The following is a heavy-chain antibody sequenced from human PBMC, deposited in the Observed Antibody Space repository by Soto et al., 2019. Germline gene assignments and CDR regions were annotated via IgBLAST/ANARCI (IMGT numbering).Heavy chain of an antibody. CDR3: TRGPRPISTGTGAY. V-gene: IGHV3-74*01. Sequence: GGSLRLSCAASGFIFKMYWMHWVRQSPGKGLVWISRIYNDGTYSDYADSVRGRFTISRDNANDTLYRQMNNLRAEDSGLYYCTRGPRPISTGTGAYWGQGTQVTVSS. CDR1: GFIFKMYW. D-gene: IGHD3-10*01. J-gene: IGHJ4*02. CDR2: IYNDGTYS.